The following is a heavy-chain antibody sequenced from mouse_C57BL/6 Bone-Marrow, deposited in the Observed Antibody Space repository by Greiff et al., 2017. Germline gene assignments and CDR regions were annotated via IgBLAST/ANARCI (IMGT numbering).Heavy chain of an antibody. CDR2: ISDGGSYT. CDR1: GFTFSSYA. V-gene: IGHV5-4*01. CDR3: ARDYGSSYVEFAY. D-gene: IGHD1-1*01. Sequence: DVKLVESGGGLVKPGGSLKLSCAASGFTFSSYAMSWVRQTPEKRLEWVATISDGGSYTYYPDNVKGRFTISRDNAKNNLYLQMSHLKSEDTAMXYCARDYGSSYVEFAYWGQGTLVTVSA. J-gene: IGHJ3*01.